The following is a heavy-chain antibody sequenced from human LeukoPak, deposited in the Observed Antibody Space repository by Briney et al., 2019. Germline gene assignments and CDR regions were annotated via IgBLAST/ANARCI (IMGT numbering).Heavy chain of an antibody. V-gene: IGHV4-39*01. J-gene: IGHJ2*01. D-gene: IGHD6-19*01. CDR1: GGSISSSSYY. CDR2: IYYSGST. CDR3: ARHRGYSSGWYPSYWYFDL. Sequence: PSETLSLTCTVSGGSISSSSYYWGWIRQPPGKGLEWIGSIYYSGSTYYNPSLKSRVTISVDTSKNQFSLKLSSVTAADTAVYYCARHRGYSSGWYPSYWYFDLWGRGTLVTVSS.